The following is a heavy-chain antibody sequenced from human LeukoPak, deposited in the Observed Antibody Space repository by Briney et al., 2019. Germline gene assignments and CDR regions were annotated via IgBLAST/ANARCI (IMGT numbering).Heavy chain of an antibody. Sequence: SETLSLTCTVSGGSISSSSYYWGWIRQPPGKGLEWIGSIYYSGSTYYNPSLKSRVTISVDTSKNQFSLKLSSVTAADTAVYYCARAISGYNAIDYWGQGTLVTVSS. CDR2: IYYSGST. CDR1: GGSISSSSYY. D-gene: IGHD5-18*01. CDR3: ARAISGYNAIDY. V-gene: IGHV4-39*07. J-gene: IGHJ4*02.